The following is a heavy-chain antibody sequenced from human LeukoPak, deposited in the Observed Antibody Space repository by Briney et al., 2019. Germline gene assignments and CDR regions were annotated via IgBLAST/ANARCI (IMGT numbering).Heavy chain of an antibody. V-gene: IGHV3-23*01. Sequence: GGSLRLSCAASGFTFSSYAMSWVRQAPGKGLEWVSAISGGGGSTYYADSVKGRFTISRDNSKNTLYLQMNSLRAEDTAVYYCAKEGRGYSYGYLPYYFDYWGQGTLVTVSS. CDR2: ISGGGGST. CDR3: AKEGRGYSYGYLPYYFDY. J-gene: IGHJ4*02. D-gene: IGHD5-18*01. CDR1: GFTFSSYA.